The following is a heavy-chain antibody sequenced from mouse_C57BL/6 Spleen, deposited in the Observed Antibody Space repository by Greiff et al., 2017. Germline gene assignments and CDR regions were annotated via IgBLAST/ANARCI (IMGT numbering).Heavy chain of an antibody. D-gene: IGHD1-1*01. Sequence: VQLQQSGAELVRPGASVTLSCKASGYTFTDYEMHWVKQTPVNGLDWIGAIDPETGGTAYNQKFKGKAILTADKSSSTAYMELRSLTSEDSAVYYCTRSYYGTFDYWGQGTTLTVSS. J-gene: IGHJ2*01. CDR3: TRSYYGTFDY. CDR2: IDPETGGT. V-gene: IGHV1-15*01. CDR1: GYTFTDYE.